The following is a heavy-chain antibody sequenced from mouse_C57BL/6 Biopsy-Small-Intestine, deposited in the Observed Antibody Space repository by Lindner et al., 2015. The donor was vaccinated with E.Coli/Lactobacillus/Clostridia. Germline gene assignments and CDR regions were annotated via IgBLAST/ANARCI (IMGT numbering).Heavy chain of an antibody. CDR2: ISAYSGNT. J-gene: IGHJ3*01. V-gene: IGHV1-66*01. D-gene: IGHD6-2*01. CDR1: GYSFTTYG. CDR3: ARDLWAHELLRDRTPFDI. Sequence: SVKVSCKASGYSFTTYGISWVRQAPGQGLEWMGWISAYSGNTNYAQKFQGRVTMTTDTSTSTAYMELRSLKSDDTAVYYCARDLWAHELLRDRTPFDIWGQGTMVTVSS.